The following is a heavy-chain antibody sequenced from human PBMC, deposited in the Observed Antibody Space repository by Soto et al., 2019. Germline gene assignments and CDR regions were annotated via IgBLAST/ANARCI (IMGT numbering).Heavy chain of an antibody. CDR1: GFTFSSYS. J-gene: IGHJ3*02. V-gene: IGHV3-48*01. D-gene: IGHD5-12*01. Sequence: GGSLRLSCASSGFTFSSYSMNWVRHAPGKGLEWVSYISSSSSTIYYADSVKGRFTISRDNAKNSLYLQMNSLRAEDTAVYYCASLYSGYDFHAFDIWGQGTLVTVSS. CDR3: ASLYSGYDFHAFDI. CDR2: ISSSSSTI.